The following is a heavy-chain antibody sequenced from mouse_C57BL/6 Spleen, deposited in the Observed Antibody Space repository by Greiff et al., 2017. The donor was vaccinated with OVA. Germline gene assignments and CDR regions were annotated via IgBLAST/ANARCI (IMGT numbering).Heavy chain of an antibody. J-gene: IGHJ1*03. CDR1: GFTFSDFY. CDR3: ARDDCYYWYFDV. V-gene: IGHV7-1*01. Sequence: EVKLMESGGGLVQSGRSLRLSCATSGFTFSDFYMEWVRQAPGKGLEWIAASRNKANDYTTEYSASVKGRFIVSRDTSQSILYLQMNALRAEDTAIYYCARDDCYYWYFDVWGTGTTVTVSS. CDR2: SRNKANDYTT.